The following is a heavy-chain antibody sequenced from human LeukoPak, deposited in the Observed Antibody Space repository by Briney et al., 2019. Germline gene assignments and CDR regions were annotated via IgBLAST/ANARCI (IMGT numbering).Heavy chain of an antibody. D-gene: IGHD5-12*01. CDR3: AAGRSGYDQFDY. CDR2: ISDSGGST. V-gene: IGHV3-64*04. CDR1: GFPFSSYA. J-gene: IGHJ4*02. Sequence: GGSLRLSCSASGFPFSSYAMHWVRQAPGKGLEYVSAISDSGGSTYYADSVKGRFTISRDSSKNTLYLQMNSLRAEDTAVYYCAAGRSGYDQFDYWGREPWSPSPQ.